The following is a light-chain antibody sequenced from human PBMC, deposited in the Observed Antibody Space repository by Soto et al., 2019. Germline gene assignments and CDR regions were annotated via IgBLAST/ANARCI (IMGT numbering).Light chain of an antibody. CDR1: QRIGTY. V-gene: IGKV1-39*01. CDR3: QQSYSTPRT. J-gene: IGKJ5*01. CDR2: GAS. Sequence: DIQMTQSPSSLSPSVGDRVTITCRASQRIGTYLNWYQQKPGKAPKLLIHGASSLQSGVQSRFSGSGSGTDFTLTISSLQPEDFATYYCQQSYSTPRTFGQGTRLEMK.